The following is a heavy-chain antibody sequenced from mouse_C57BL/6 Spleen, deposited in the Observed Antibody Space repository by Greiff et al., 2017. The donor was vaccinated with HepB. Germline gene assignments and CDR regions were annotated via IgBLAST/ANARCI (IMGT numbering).Heavy chain of an antibody. D-gene: IGHD3-3*01. CDR3: ARGDFYWYFDV. Sequence: EVKLVESGGGLVQPGGSLSLSCAASGFTFTDYYMSWVRQPPGKALEWLGFIRNKANGYTTEYSASVKGRFTISRDNSQSILYLQMNALRAEDRATYYCARGDFYWYFDVWGTGTTVTVSS. V-gene: IGHV7-3*01. J-gene: IGHJ1*03. CDR2: IRNKANGYTT. CDR1: GFTFTDYY.